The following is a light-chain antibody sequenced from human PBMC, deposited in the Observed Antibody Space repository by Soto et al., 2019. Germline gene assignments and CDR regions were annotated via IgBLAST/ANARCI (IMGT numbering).Light chain of an antibody. CDR3: SSYTTIGTWV. J-gene: IGLJ3*02. Sequence: QSVLTQPASVSGSPGQSLTISCTGTTSDIGFYDYVSWYQQYPGKAPKLIIYEVNNRPSGVSNRFSGSKSGNTASLTISGLQPEDEADCHCSSYTTIGTWVFGGGTHLTVL. CDR1: TSDIGFYDY. CDR2: EVN. V-gene: IGLV2-14*03.